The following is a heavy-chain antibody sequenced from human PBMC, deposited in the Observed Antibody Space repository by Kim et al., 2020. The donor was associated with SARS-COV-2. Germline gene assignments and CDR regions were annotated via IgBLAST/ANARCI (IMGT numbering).Heavy chain of an antibody. CDR3: ARGRAYSYGYGYYYGMDV. V-gene: IGHV4-34*01. J-gene: IGHJ6*02. CDR2: INHSGST. CDR1: GGSFSGYY. Sequence: SETLSLTCAVYGGSFSGYYWSWIRQPPGKGLEWIGEINHSGSTNYNPSLKSRVTISVDTSKNQFSLKLSSVTAADTAVYYCARGRAYSYGYGYYYGMDVWGQGTTVTVSS. D-gene: IGHD5-18*01.